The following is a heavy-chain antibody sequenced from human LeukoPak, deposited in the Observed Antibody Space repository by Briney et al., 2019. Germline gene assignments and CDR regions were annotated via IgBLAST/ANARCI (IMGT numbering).Heavy chain of an antibody. CDR1: GGSFSGYY. CDR3: ARGDSSSWYSRGPYHYYYMDV. Sequence: SETLSLTCAVYGGSFSGYYWSWIRQPPGKGLEWIGEINHSGSTNYNPSLKSRVTISVDTSKNQFSLKLSSVTAADTAVYYCARGDSSSWYSRGPYHYYYMDVWGKGTTVTVSS. CDR2: INHSGST. D-gene: IGHD6-13*01. J-gene: IGHJ6*03. V-gene: IGHV4-34*01.